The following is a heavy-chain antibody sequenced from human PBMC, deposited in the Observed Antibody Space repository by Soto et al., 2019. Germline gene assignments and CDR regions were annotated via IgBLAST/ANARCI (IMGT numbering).Heavy chain of an antibody. CDR2: IYYSRST. J-gene: IGHJ5*02. D-gene: IGHD3-10*01. CDR1: GGSISSYY. CDR3: ARHLDYYGSGSYFYWFDP. V-gene: IGHV4-59*08. Sequence: SETLSLTCTVSGGSISSYYWSWIRQPPGKGLERIGYIYYSRSTNYNPSLNSRVTISLDTSKNQFSLKLSSVTAADTAVYYCARHLDYYGSGSYFYWFDPWGQGTLVTVS.